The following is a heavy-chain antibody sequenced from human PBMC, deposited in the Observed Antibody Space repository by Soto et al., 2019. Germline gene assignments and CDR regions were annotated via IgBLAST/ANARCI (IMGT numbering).Heavy chain of an antibody. Sequence: PGGALRLSCAASGFTFSNYWMDWVRQAPGKGLVWVSRIKRDGSSISYADSVKGRVTISRDNAKSSLYLQMNGLRAEDTAVYYCARDSFYFGDYELNYYDYWGQGTLVPVSS. CDR1: GFTFSNYW. J-gene: IGHJ4*02. CDR3: ARDSFYFGDYELNYYDY. D-gene: IGHD4-17*01. V-gene: IGHV3-74*01. CDR2: IKRDGSSI.